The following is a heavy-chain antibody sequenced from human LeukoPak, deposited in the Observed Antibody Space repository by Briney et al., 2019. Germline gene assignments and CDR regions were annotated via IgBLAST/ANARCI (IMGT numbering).Heavy chain of an antibody. J-gene: IGHJ5*02. CDR2: FDPEDGET. CDR3: ATASGYCSSTSCYILDP. V-gene: IGHV1-24*01. Sequence: ASVKVSCKVSGYTLTESSMHWVRQAPGKGLEWMGGFDPEDGETIYAQKFQGRVTMTEDTSTDTAYMELSSLRSEDTAVYYCATASGYCSSTSCYILDPWGQGTLVTVSS. D-gene: IGHD2-2*02. CDR1: GYTLTESS.